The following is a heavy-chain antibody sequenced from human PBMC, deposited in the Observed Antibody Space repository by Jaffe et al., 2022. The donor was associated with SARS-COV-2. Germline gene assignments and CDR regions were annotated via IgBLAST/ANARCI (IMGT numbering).Heavy chain of an antibody. J-gene: IGHJ4*02. D-gene: IGHD5-12*01. CDR1: GFTFSSYA. Sequence: EVQLLESGGGLVQPGGSLRLSCAASGFTFSSYAMSWVRQAPGKGLEWVSAISGSGGSTYYADSVKGRFTISRDNSKNTLYLQMNSLRAEDTAVYYCAKGPRSGGYSGYDLSDYWGQGTLVTVSS. CDR3: AKGPRSGGYSGYDLSDY. CDR2: ISGSGGST. V-gene: IGHV3-23*01.